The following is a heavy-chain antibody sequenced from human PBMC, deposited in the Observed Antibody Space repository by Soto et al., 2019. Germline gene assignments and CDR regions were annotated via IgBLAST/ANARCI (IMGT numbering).Heavy chain of an antibody. CDR1: GFTVSSNY. V-gene: IGHV3-53*01. CDR3: ARDRPEAIGYYDSSGYYY. Sequence: EVQLMESGGGLIQPGGSLRLSCAASGFTVSSNYMSWVRQAPGKGLEWVSVIYSGGSTYYADSVKGRFTISRDNSKNTLYLQMNSLRAEDTAVYYCARDRPEAIGYYDSSGYYYWGQGTLVTVSS. J-gene: IGHJ4*02. D-gene: IGHD3-22*01. CDR2: IYSGGST.